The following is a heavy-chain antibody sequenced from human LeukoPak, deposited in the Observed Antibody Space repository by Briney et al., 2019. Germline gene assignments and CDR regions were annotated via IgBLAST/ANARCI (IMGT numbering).Heavy chain of an antibody. CDR2: INPNSGGT. CDR1: GYTFTGYY. CDR3: ARDVHGSGSYFFDY. J-gene: IGHJ4*02. D-gene: IGHD3-10*01. Sequence: ASVKVSCKASGYTFTGYYMHWVRQAPGQGLEWMGWINPNSGGTNYAQKFQGRVTMTRDTSISTAYMELSRLRSDDTAVYYCARDVHGSGSYFFDYWGQGTLVTVSS. V-gene: IGHV1-2*02.